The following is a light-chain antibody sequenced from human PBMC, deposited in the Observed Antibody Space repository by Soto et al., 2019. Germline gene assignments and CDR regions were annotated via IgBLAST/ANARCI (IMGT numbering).Light chain of an antibody. CDR1: QCIRND. Sequence: AIQMTQSPSSLSASVGDRVTITCRASQCIRNDLGWFQQKPGKAPNLLIYAASSLQSGVPSRFSGSGSGTDFSLTISSLQPEDFATYYCLQDHNYPWTFGQGTKVEVK. CDR3: LQDHNYPWT. CDR2: AAS. V-gene: IGKV1-6*01. J-gene: IGKJ1*01.